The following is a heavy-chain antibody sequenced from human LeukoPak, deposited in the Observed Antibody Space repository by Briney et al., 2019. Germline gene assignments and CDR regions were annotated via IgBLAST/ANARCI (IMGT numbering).Heavy chain of an antibody. CDR1: GGSISSSSYY. Sequence: PSGTLSLTCTVSGGSISSSSYYWGWIRQPPGKGLEWIGSIYYSGSTYYNPSLKSRVTISVDTSKNQFSLKLSSVTAADTAVYYCARVRSSTGAGRTGTYDAFDIWGQGTMVTVSS. D-gene: IGHD1-1*01. J-gene: IGHJ3*02. V-gene: IGHV4-39*07. CDR3: ARVRSSTGAGRTGTYDAFDI. CDR2: IYYSGST.